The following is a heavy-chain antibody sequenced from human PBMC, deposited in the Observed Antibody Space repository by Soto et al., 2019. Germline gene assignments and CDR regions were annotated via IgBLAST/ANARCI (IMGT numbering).Heavy chain of an antibody. V-gene: IGHV1-8*01. CDR3: ARERKGFDY. CDR2: MNPNSGNT. J-gene: IGHJ4*02. CDR1: GYTFTSSD. Sequence: QVQLVQSGAEVKKPGASVKVSFKASGYTFTSSDITWVRQATGQGLERMVWMNPNSGNTGYAQKFQGRVTMTRNTSISTAYMALSSLRSEDTAVYYCARERKGFDYWGQGALVTVS.